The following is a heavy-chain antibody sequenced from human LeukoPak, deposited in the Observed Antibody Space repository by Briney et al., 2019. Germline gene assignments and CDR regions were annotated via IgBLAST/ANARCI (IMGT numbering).Heavy chain of an antibody. Sequence: SETLSLTCTVSGDSFSSSGYYWGWIRLPPGKGLEWIGSIHYSGSTYYHPPLKSRVTISVDTSKNHSSLQFNSVTAADAAAYYCARAYTSSWPTDSWGQGTLVTVSP. J-gene: IGHJ4*02. D-gene: IGHD6-13*01. CDR3: ARAYTSSWPTDS. CDR2: IHYSGST. V-gene: IGHV4-39*02. CDR1: GDSFSSSGYY.